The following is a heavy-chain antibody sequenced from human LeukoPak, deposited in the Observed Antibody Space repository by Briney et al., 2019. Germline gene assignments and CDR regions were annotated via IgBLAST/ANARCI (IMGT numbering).Heavy chain of an antibody. CDR1: GYTFTSYG. CDR2: ISAYNGNT. CDR3: DREQGMITFGGVIAPPVGYYYYYMDV. D-gene: IGHD3-16*02. Sequence: ASVKVSCKASGYTFTSYGISWVRQAPGQGLEWKGWISAYNGNTNYAQTLQGRVTMTTDTSTSTAYMELRRLRSDDTAVYYCDREQGMITFGGVIAPPVGYYYYYMDVWGKGTTVTVSS. V-gene: IGHV1-18*01. J-gene: IGHJ6*03.